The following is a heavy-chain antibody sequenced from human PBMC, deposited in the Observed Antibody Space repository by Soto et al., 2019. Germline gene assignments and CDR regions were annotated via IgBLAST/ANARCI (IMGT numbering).Heavy chain of an antibody. D-gene: IGHD2-8*01. CDR2: ISGSGSTI. V-gene: IGHV3-48*03. CDR1: GFTFSSHE. Sequence: GGSLRLSCEATGFTFSSHEMNWIRQTPGKRLEWIAKISGSGSTINYADSVKGRFTISRDNVQRTLHLQMDSLRVEDTGVYYCARGGVYWGRGTLVTVYS. J-gene: IGHJ1*01. CDR3: ARGGVY.